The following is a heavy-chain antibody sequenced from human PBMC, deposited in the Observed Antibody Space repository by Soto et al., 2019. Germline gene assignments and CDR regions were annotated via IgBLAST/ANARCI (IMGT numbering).Heavy chain of an antibody. CDR1: GFSLSNARMG. CDR3: ARIFSHDYSNSHFDY. V-gene: IGHV2-26*01. Sequence: QVTLKESVPVLVKPTETLTLTCTVSGFSLSNARMGVSWIRQPPGKALEWLAHIFSNDEKSYSTSLKSRLTISKDTSKSQVVLTMTNMDPVDTATYYCARIFSHDYSNSHFDYWGQGTLVTVSS. D-gene: IGHD4-4*01. CDR2: IFSNDEK. J-gene: IGHJ4*02.